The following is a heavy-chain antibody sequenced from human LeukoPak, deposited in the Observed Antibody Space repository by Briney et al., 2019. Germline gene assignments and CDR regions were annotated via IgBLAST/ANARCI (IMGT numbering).Heavy chain of an antibody. D-gene: IGHD2-15*01. CDR3: ARGDCSGGSGHSGL. J-gene: IGHJ4*02. Sequence: GGSLRLSCAGSGFAVSSTYMSWVRQAPGKGLEWVSVLYSGGSTYYADYVQGRFTIPRDNSKNTLYLQVNSMRVEDTAVYFCARGDCSGGSGHSGLWGQGTLVTVSS. CDR1: GFAVSSTY. V-gene: IGHV3-66*01. CDR2: LYSGGST.